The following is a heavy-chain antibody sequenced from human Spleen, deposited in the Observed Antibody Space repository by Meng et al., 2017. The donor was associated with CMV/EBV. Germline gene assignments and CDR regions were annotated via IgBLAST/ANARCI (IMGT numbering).Heavy chain of an antibody. CDR1: SSSYY. CDR2: IYYSGST. J-gene: IGHJ6*02. CDR3: ARDDSGNYEPYYYYYGMDV. V-gene: IGHV4-39*07. Sequence: SSSYYWGWIRQPPGKGLEWIGSIYYSGSTYYNPSLKSRVTISVDTSKNQFSLKLSSVTAADTAVYYCARDDSGNYEPYYYYYGMDVWGQGTTVTVSS. D-gene: IGHD4-11*01.